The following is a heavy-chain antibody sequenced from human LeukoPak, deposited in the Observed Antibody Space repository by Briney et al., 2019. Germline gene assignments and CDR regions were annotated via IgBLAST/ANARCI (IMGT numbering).Heavy chain of an antibody. V-gene: IGHV3-23*01. Sequence: GGSLRLSCAASGFTFSNYAMNWVRQAPGKGLEWVSTIRGSDESTFYADSVKGRFTISRDNSRNTLYLQMNSLRGEDTAVYYCAKGFRTTMVRGVIITPYYFDYWGRGTLVTVSS. J-gene: IGHJ4*02. CDR1: GFTFSNYA. D-gene: IGHD3-10*01. CDR3: AKGFRTTMVRGVIITPYYFDY. CDR2: IRGSDEST.